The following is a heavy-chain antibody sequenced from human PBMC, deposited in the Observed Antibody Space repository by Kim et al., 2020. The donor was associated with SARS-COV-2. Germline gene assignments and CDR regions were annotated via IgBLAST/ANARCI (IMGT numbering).Heavy chain of an antibody. Sequence: GGSLRLSCAASGFTVSSNYMNWVRQAPGKGLEWVSIIYSGGSTSYADSVKGRFTISRDTSKNTLYLQMNSLRAEDTAVYYYARTICSGGTCYKGWFDPWGQGTLVTVSS. CDR1: GFTVSSNY. V-gene: IGHV3-66*01. CDR3: ARTICSGGTCYKGWFDP. D-gene: IGHD2-15*01. CDR2: IYSGGST. J-gene: IGHJ5*02.